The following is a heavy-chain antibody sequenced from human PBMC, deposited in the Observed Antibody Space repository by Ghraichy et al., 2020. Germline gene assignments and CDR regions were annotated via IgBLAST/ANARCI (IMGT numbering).Heavy chain of an antibody. D-gene: IGHD4-17*01. Sequence: ASVKVSCKASGYTFTNYYIHWVRQAPGQGLEWMGIINPDYGTTNYAQKFQGRLTMTRDTSTSTVYMELSSLTSEDTAVYYCARVGPDYGDYGRRNPENNWFDPWGQGTLVTVSS. J-gene: IGHJ5*02. V-gene: IGHV1-46*01. CDR3: ARVGPDYGDYGRRNPENNWFDP. CDR2: INPDYGTT. CDR1: GYTFTNYY.